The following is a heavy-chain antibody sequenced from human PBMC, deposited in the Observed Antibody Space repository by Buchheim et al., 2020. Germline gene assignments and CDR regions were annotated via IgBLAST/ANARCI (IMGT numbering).Heavy chain of an antibody. V-gene: IGHV4-39*01. CDR1: GGSISSSSYY. D-gene: IGHD1-26*01. Sequence: QLQLQESGPGLVKPSETLSLTCTVSGGSISSSSYYWGWIRQPPGKGLEWIGSIYYSGSTYYNPSLTSRVPISVDTSKNRCSLKLSSVTAADTAVYYCARHSRGSYYGGYYMDVWGKGTT. CDR3: ARHSRGSYYGGYYMDV. J-gene: IGHJ6*03. CDR2: IYYSGST.